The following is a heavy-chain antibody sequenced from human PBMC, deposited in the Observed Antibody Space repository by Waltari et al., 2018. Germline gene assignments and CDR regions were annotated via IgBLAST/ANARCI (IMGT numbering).Heavy chain of an antibody. J-gene: IGHJ4*02. V-gene: IGHV3-7*01. CDR3: ARCSGYDYWGNDY. D-gene: IGHD5-12*01. Sequence: EVQLVESGGGLVQPGGSLRLSCAASGFTFSSYWMSWVRQAPGKERGWGANIKQDGSEKYYVDSVKGRFTISRDNAKNSLYLQMNSLRAEDTAVYYCARCSGYDYWGNDYWGQGTLVTVSS. CDR2: IKQDGSEK. CDR1: GFTFSSYW.